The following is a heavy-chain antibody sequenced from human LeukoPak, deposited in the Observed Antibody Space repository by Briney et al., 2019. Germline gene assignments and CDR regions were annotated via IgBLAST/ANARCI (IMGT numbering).Heavy chain of an antibody. CDR3: ARGYGGNSHNS. CDR2: IYSGGTT. Sequence: PGGSLRLSCAASGFTVSTNYMSWVRQAPGKGLEWVSLIYSGGTTYYADSVRGRFTISRDNSKNTLYLQMNSLRAEDTAVYYCARGYGGNSHNSWGQGTLVTVSS. CDR1: GFTVSTNY. V-gene: IGHV3-66*01. J-gene: IGHJ4*02. D-gene: IGHD4-23*01.